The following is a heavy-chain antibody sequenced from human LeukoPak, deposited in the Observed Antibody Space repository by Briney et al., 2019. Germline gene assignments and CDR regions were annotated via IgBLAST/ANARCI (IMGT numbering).Heavy chain of an antibody. Sequence: GGSLRLSCAASGFTLDDYAMHWVRQAPGKGLEWVSGISWNSGSIGYGDSVKGRFTISRDNAKNSLYLQMNSLRAEDTALYYCAKDRRPTVSGGYFDLWGRGTLVIVSS. D-gene: IGHD3-10*01. V-gene: IGHV3-9*01. CDR1: GFTLDDYA. CDR3: AKDRRPTVSGGYFDL. J-gene: IGHJ2*01. CDR2: ISWNSGSI.